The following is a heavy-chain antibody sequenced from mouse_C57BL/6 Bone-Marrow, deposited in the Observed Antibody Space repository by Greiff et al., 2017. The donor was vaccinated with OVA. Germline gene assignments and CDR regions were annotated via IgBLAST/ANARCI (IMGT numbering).Heavy chain of an antibody. Sequence: DVKLQESGGGLVKPGGSLKLSCAASGFTFSSYAMSWVRQTPEKRLEWVATISDGGSYTYYPDNVKGRFTISRDNAKNNLYLQMSHLKSEDTAMYYCARDTTVVAKGFAYWSQGTLVTVSA. CDR2: ISDGGSYT. V-gene: IGHV5-4*01. CDR1: GFTFSSYA. D-gene: IGHD1-1*01. CDR3: ARDTTVVAKGFAY. J-gene: IGHJ3*01.